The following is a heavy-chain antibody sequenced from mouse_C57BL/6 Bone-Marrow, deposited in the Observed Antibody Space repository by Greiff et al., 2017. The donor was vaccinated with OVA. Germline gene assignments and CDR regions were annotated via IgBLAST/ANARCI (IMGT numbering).Heavy chain of an antibody. CDR1: GYSITSGYY. CDR2: ISYDGSN. CDR3: ARDWDVYFDY. J-gene: IGHJ2*01. Sequence: EVQLQESGPGLVKPSQSLSLTCSVTGYSITSGYYWNWIRQLPGNILEWMVYISYDGSNNYNPTLKNRISITRDTSKNQFFLKLSSGTTEDTATYYCARDWDVYFDYWGQGTTLTVSS. V-gene: IGHV3-6*01. D-gene: IGHD4-1*01.